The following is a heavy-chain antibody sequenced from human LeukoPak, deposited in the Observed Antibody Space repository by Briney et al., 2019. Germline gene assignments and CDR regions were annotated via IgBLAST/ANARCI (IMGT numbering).Heavy chain of an antibody. Sequence: SETLSLTCTVSGYSISSGYYWGWIRQSPGKVLEWIGSIYNSGVTYYNPSLKSRVTISIDMSKNQFSLKLSSVTAADTAVYYCATTTIRLGYWGQGTLVTVSS. D-gene: IGHD1-26*01. CDR1: GYSISSGYY. V-gene: IGHV4-38-2*02. J-gene: IGHJ4*02. CDR2: IYNSGVT. CDR3: ATTTIRLGY.